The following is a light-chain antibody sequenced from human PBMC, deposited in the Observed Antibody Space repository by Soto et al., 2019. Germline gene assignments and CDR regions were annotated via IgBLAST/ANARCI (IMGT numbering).Light chain of an antibody. V-gene: IGKV1-12*01. CDR3: QQGDSYPLT. CDR2: AAS. Sequence: DLQMTQSPSSVSASVGDRVTITCRASQSISSWLAWYQQKPGTVPKLLIYAASSLQSGVPSRFSGSGAGTEFTLTITSLQPEDFGTYFCQQGDSYPLTFGQGTRLEIK. J-gene: IGKJ5*01. CDR1: QSISSW.